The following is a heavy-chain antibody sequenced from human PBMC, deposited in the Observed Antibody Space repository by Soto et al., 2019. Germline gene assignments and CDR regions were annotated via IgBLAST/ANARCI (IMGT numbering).Heavy chain of an antibody. CDR2: LIPYNGDR. J-gene: IGHJ5*02. D-gene: IGHD5-12*01. V-gene: IGHV1-18*01. CDR1: GYTFTSYG. CDR3: VRDASSGYRGWWDP. Sequence: RASVKVSCKASGYTFTSYGISWVRQAPGQGLEWMGLLIPYNGDRIYAQKFQGRVILTTDTATNTAYMELGSLRSDDTAVYYCVRDASSGYRGWWDPWGQGTAVTVSS.